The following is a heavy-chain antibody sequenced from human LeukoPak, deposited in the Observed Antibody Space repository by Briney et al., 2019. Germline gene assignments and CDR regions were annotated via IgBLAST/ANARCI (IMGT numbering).Heavy chain of an antibody. CDR2: INPNSGGT. D-gene: IGHD1-26*01. Sequence: ASVKVSCKASGYTFTGYYMHWVRQAPGQGLEGMGWINPNSGGTNYAQKFQGRVTMTRDTSISTAYMELSRLRSDDTAGYYCARERKLVGATVYYFDYWGQGTLVTVSS. CDR3: ARERKLVGATVYYFDY. CDR1: GYTFTGYY. V-gene: IGHV1-2*02. J-gene: IGHJ4*02.